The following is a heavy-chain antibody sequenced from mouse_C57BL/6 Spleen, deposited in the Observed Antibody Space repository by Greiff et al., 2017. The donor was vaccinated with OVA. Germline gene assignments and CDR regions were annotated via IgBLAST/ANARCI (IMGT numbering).Heavy chain of an antibody. CDR2: SRNKANDYTT. D-gene: IGHD1-1*02. CDR1: GFTFSDFY. Sequence: EVKLMESGGGLVQSGRSLRLSCATSGFTFSDFYMEWVRQAPGKGLEWIAASRNKANDYTTEYSASVKGRFIVSRDTSQSILYLRMNALRAEDTAIYYCARARYDWYFDVWGTGTTVTVSS. J-gene: IGHJ1*03. V-gene: IGHV7-1*01. CDR3: ARARYDWYFDV.